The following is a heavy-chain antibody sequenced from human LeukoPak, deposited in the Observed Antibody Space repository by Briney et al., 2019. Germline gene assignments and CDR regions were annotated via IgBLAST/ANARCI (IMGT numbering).Heavy chain of an antibody. CDR1: GYTFASYG. CDR3: ARETNEPWGVVVIGLLDY. V-gene: IGHV1-18*01. CDR2: ISAYNGNT. D-gene: IGHD3-22*01. Sequence: ASVKVSCKASGYTFASYGISWVRQAPGQGLEWMGWISAYNGNTNYAQKFQGRITMTTDTSTSTAYMELRSLRSDDTAVYYCARETNEPWGVVVIGLLDYWGQGTLVTVSS. J-gene: IGHJ4*02.